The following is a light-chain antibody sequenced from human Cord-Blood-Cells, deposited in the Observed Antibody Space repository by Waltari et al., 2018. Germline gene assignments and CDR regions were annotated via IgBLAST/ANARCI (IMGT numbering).Light chain of an antibody. J-gene: IGKJ2*01. CDR1: QSVSSSY. V-gene: IGKV3-20*01. Sequence: EIVLTQSPGTLSLSPGGRATLSGRASQSVSSSYLAWYQQKPGQAPRLLIYGASSRATGIPYRFSGSGSGTDFTLTISRLEPEDFAVYYCQQYGSTPYTFGQGTKLEIK. CDR2: GAS. CDR3: QQYGSTPYT.